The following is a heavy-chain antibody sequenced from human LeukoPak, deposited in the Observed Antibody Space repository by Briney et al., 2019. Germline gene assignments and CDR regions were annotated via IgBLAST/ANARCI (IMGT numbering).Heavy chain of an antibody. CDR1: GGSIGSYY. CDR3: ASGRQAAEDY. D-gene: IGHD6-25*01. Sequence: SETLSLTCTVSGGSIGSYYWSWIRQPAGKGLEWIGHICTSGSTNYNPSLKSRVTMSVDTSKNQFSLKLSSVTAADTAVYYCASGRQAAEDYWGQGTLVTVSS. J-gene: IGHJ4*02. CDR2: ICTSGST. V-gene: IGHV4-4*07.